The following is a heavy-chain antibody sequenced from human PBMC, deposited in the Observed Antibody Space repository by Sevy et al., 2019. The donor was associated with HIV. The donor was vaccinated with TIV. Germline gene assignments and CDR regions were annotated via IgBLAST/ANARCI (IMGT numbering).Heavy chain of an antibody. Sequence: GGSLRLSCAASGFTFSTYWMSWVRQAPGKGLEWVATMKQDGSEKDYVDSVKGRFTISRDNAKNSLYLQMNSLRGEDTAVYYCVRGGVGGYSYCLDSWGQGTLVTVSS. D-gene: IGHD5-18*01. V-gene: IGHV3-7*01. CDR2: MKQDGSEK. CDR3: VRGGVGGYSYCLDS. CDR1: GFTFSTYW. J-gene: IGHJ4*02.